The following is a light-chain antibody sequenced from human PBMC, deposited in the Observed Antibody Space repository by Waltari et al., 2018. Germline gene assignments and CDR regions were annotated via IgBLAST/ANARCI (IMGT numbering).Light chain of an antibody. CDR2: WAS. Sequence: DIVMTQSPDSLAVSPGERATINCKSSQSVLYSSDNRNYLAWYQQKPGQPPNLLIYWASTRASGVPDRFSGSGSGTDFTLTISSLQAEDVAVYYCQQYYITPLSFGGGTKVEIK. CDR1: QSVLYSSDNRNY. CDR3: QQYYITPLS. V-gene: IGKV4-1*01. J-gene: IGKJ4*01.